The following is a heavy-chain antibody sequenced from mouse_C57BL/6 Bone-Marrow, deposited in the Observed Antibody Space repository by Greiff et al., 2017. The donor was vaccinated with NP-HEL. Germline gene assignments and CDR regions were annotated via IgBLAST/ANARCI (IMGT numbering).Heavy chain of an antibody. Sequence: QVQLKESEAELARPGASVKLSCKASGYTFTSYGISWVKQRTGQGLEWIGEIYPRSGNTYYNEKFKGKATLTADKSSSTAYMELRSLTSEDSAVYFCATITTVVATPVWGTGTTVTVSS. CDR2: IYPRSGNT. D-gene: IGHD1-1*01. CDR1: GYTFTSYG. CDR3: ATITTVVATPV. J-gene: IGHJ1*03. V-gene: IGHV1-81*01.